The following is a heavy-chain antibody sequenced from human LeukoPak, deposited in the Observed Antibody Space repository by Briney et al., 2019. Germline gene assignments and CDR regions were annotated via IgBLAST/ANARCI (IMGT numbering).Heavy chain of an antibody. CDR3: ARVPSEKGENYYCYGMDV. Sequence: GSSVKVSCKASGGTFSSYAISWVRQAPGQGLEWMGGIIPIFGTANYAQKFQGRVTITADESTSTAYMELSSLRSEDTAVYYCARVPSEKGENYYCYGMDVWGQGTTVTVSS. CDR1: GGTFSSYA. J-gene: IGHJ6*02. CDR2: IIPIFGTA. V-gene: IGHV1-69*01.